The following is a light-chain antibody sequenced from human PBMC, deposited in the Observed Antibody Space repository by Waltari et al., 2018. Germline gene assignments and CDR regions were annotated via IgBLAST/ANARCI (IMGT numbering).Light chain of an antibody. CDR1: GSDVGYYVY. V-gene: IGLV2-14*01. CDR2: VVS. Sequence: QSALTQPASVSGSPGQSITISCTGPGSDVGYYVYVSWYQQHPGKGPKLMIFVVSNRPSGVSNRFSGSKSGNTASLTISGLQAEDEGDYYCSSYTSSGTVIFGGGTKLTVL. J-gene: IGLJ2*01. CDR3: SSYTSSGTVI.